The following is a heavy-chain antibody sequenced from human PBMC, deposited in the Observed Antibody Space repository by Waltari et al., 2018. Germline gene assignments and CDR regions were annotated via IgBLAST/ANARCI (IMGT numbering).Heavy chain of an antibody. CDR2: IIPIFGTA. CDR1: GGPFSSYA. CDR3: AREGFTVTGGDFDY. V-gene: IGHV1-69*05. J-gene: IGHJ4*02. Sequence: QVQLVQSGAEVKKPGSSVKVSCKASGGPFSSYAISWVRQAPGQGLEWMGGIIPIFGTANYAQKFQGRVTITRNTSISTAYMELSSLRSEDTAVYYCAREGFTVTGGDFDYWGQGTLVTVSS. D-gene: IGHD4-4*01.